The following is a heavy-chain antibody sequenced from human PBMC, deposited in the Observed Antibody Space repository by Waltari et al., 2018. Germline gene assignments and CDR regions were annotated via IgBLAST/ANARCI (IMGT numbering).Heavy chain of an antibody. J-gene: IGHJ6*02. CDR3: ARGLWFGESHFDYYGMDV. CDR2: ISPIFGTA. D-gene: IGHD3-10*01. CDR1: GGGFGKYA. V-gene: IGHV1-69*01. Sequence: QVPLLQSGAEVKKPGSSVKVSFKASGGGFGKYAIPWVRLAPGTGLEWMEGISPIFGTANYAQKFQGRVTITADDLTTTAHMDLSSLRSEDTAVYYCARGLWFGESHFDYYGMDVWGQGTTVTVSS.